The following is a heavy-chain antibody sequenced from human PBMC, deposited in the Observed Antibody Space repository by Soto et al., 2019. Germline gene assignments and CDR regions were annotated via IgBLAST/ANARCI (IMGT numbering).Heavy chain of an antibody. D-gene: IGHD3-10*01. V-gene: IGHV4-59*01. CDR1: GGSISSYF. CDR3: ARGVRYFDY. J-gene: IGHJ4*02. Sequence: SETLSLTCTVSGGSISSYFWSWIRQPPGKGLEWIGYIYYSGSTNYDPSLKSRVTISVDTSKNQFSLKLSSVTAADTAVYYCARGVRYFDYWGQGTLVTVSS. CDR2: IYYSGST.